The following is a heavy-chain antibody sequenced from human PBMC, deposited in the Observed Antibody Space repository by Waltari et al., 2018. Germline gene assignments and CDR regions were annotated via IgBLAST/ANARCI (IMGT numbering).Heavy chain of an antibody. D-gene: IGHD3-10*01. Sequence: QVQLQQWGAGLLKPSEPLSLPCAVYGGSFSCFYLTWFPPPPGKGLEWIGEINYSANTNYNPSLKSRVTISRDTSKNQFSLKLTSVTAADTAIYYCARIGGYASGSPCFEYWGRGTPVTVSS. CDR2: INYSANT. CDR3: ARIGGYASGSPCFEY. V-gene: IGHV4-34*01. CDR1: GGSFSCFY. J-gene: IGHJ4*02.